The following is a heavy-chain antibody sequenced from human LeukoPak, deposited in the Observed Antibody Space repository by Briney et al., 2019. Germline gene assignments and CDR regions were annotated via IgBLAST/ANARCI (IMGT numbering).Heavy chain of an antibody. CDR1: GDSISSGSYY. CDR3: ARDLPTLIPGFDP. J-gene: IGHJ5*02. V-gene: IGHV4-61*01. CDR2: INYSGNT. Sequence: SQTLSLTCNVSGDSISSGSYYWSWIRQPPGKGLEWIGYINYSGNTNYNPSLKGRVTISVDKSKNQFPLNLNSVTAADTAVYYCARDLPTLIPGFDPWGQGTLVTVSS.